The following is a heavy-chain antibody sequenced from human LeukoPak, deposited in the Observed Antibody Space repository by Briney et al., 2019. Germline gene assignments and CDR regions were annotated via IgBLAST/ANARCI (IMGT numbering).Heavy chain of an antibody. J-gene: IGHJ3*02. CDR3: VKTMVVFGGLIRTDAFDI. CDR2: INNEGGSS. Sequence: GGSLRLSCSASGFSFNKYAVHCARQAPGRGLEYVSCINNEGGSSHYADSAKGRFTTSRYNSKNVLYLQLSSLRPEDTALYYCVKTMVVFGGLIRTDAFDIWGQGTMVTVSS. D-gene: IGHD3-10*01. CDR1: GFSFNKYA. V-gene: IGHV3-64D*06.